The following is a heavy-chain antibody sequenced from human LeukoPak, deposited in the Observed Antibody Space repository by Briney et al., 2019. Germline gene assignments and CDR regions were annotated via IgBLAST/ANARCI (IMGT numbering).Heavy chain of an antibody. CDR3: ARRAGGYSHPYDY. CDR2: INWNSDSI. V-gene: IGHV3-9*01. Sequence: GGSLRLSCAVSGFTFDDYAMHWVRQVPGKGLEWVSGINWNSDSIGYADSVKGRFTISRDNSKNTLYLQMNSLRAEDTAVYYCARRAGGYSHPYDYWGQGILVTVSS. D-gene: IGHD4-23*01. CDR1: GFTFDDYA. J-gene: IGHJ4*02.